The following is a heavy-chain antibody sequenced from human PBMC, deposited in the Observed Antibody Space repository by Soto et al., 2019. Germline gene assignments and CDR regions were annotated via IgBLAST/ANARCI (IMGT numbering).Heavy chain of an antibody. CDR1: GGSFSGYY. Sequence: QVQLQQWGAGLLKPSETLSLTCAVYGGSFSGYYWSWIRQPPGKGLEWIGEINHSGSTNYNPALKSRVIISVDTSKNQFSLKLSSVTAADTAVYYCARGGYDYIWGSYRYTSPGNWFDPWGQGTLVTVSS. CDR3: ARGGYDYIWGSYRYTSPGNWFDP. J-gene: IGHJ5*02. D-gene: IGHD3-16*02. V-gene: IGHV4-34*01. CDR2: INHSGST.